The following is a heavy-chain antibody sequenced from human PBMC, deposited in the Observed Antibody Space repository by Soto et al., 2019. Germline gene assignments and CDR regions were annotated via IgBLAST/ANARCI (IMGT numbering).Heavy chain of an antibody. Sequence: GGSLRLSCAASGFTFSSYAMSWVRQAPGKGLEWVSTISGSGGSTYYADSLKGRFTISRDNSKNTLYLQMNSQRAEDTAVYYCATVVPAVYPFAYWGKGTLVPVSS. CDR3: ATVVPAVYPFAY. CDR1: GFTFSSYA. J-gene: IGHJ4*02. CDR2: ISGSGGST. V-gene: IGHV3-23*01. D-gene: IGHD2-2*01.